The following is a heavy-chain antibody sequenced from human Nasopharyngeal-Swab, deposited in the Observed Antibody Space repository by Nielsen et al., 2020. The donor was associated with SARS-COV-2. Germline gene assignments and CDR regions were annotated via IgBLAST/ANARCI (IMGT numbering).Heavy chain of an antibody. Sequence: GGSLRLSCAASGFTSSSYDMTWVRQAPGKGLEWVSTVDYDGVRTHYADSVEGRFIISRDNSKNTVYLQIKSLGVEDAAVYYCATWMTAHFDYWGQGTLVT. V-gene: IGHV3-23*01. J-gene: IGHJ4*02. CDR2: VDYDGVRT. CDR3: ATWMTAHFDY. D-gene: IGHD5-18*01. CDR1: GFTSSSYD.